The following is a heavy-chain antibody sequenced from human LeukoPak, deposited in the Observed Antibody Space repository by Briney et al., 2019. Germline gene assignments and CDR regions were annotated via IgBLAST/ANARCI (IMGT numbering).Heavy chain of an antibody. CDR1: GGSISSYY. CDR3: ARGALTKYYYYYGMDV. V-gene: IGHV4-59*01. J-gene: IGHJ6*02. CDR2: IYYSGST. D-gene: IGHD1/OR15-1a*01. Sequence: PSETLSLTCTVSGGSISSYYWSWIRQPPGKGLEWIGYIYYSGSTNYNPSLKSRVTISVDTSKNQFSLKLSSVTAADTAVYYCARGALTKYYYYYGMDVWGQGTTVTVSS.